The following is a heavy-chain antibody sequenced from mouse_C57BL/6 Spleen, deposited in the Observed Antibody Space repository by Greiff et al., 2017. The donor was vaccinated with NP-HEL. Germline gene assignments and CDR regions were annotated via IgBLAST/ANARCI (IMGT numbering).Heavy chain of an antibody. J-gene: IGHJ4*01. CDR2: INPGSGGT. V-gene: IGHV1-54*01. CDR3: AKFYDDGPWAMDD. D-gene: IGHD2-4*01. Sequence: VQLQQSGAELVRPGTSVKVSCKASGYAFTNYLIEWVKQRPGQGLEWLGVINPGSGGTNYNEKFKGTATLTADKSSSTAYMQLSSLTSEDSAVYFGAKFYDDGPWAMDDWGQGSSVTVSS. CDR1: GYAFTNYL.